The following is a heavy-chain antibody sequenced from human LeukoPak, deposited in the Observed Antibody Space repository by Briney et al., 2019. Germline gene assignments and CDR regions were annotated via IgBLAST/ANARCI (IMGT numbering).Heavy chain of an antibody. V-gene: IGHV3-48*04. CDR2: ISSSGSTI. D-gene: IGHD4-17*01. CDR3: ARVADDYGDYESYYSYMDV. J-gene: IGHJ6*03. Sequence: PGGSLRLSCAAYGFTFSSHSMNWVRQAPGKGLEWVSYISSSGSTIYHADSVKGRFTISRDNAKNSLYLQMNSLRAEDTAVYYCARVADDYGDYESYYSYMDVWGKGTTVTISS. CDR1: GFTFSSHS.